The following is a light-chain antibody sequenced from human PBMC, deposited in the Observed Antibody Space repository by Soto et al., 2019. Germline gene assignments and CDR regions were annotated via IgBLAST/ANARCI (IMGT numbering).Light chain of an antibody. CDR2: NNN. J-gene: IGLJ1*01. CDR3: AAWDDSLDGFYV. Sequence: QSVLNQPPSASGTPGQRVTISCSGSSSNIGTNTVNWYLQLPGTAPKLLMYNNNQRPSGVPERFSGSKSGTSASLAIGGLQSEDGADYYCAAWDDSLDGFYVFGSGTKVTVL. V-gene: IGLV1-44*01. CDR1: SSNIGTNT.